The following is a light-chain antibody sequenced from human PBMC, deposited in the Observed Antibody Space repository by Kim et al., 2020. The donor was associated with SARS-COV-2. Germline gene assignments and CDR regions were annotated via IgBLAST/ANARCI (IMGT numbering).Light chain of an antibody. V-gene: IGLV3-19*01. CDR3: NSRDSNDNVV. J-gene: IGLJ2*01. CDR1: SLRSYY. Sequence: VALGQTVRITCQGDSLRSYYATWYQQKPGQAPLLVIYGKSNRPSGIPDRFSGSSSGNTASLTITGTQAGDEADYYCNSRDSNDNVVFGGGTQLTVL. CDR2: GKS.